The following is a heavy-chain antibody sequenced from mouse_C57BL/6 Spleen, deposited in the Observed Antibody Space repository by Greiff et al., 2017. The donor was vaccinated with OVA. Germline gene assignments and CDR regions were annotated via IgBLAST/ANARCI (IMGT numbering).Heavy chain of an antibody. Sequence: DVMLVESGGDLVKPGGSLKLSCAASGFTFSSYGMSWVRQTPDKRLEWVATISSGGSYTYYPDSVKGRFTISRDNAKNTLYLQMSSLKSEDTAMYYCASSTTDFAYWGQGTLVTVSA. CDR3: ASSTTDFAY. J-gene: IGHJ3*01. CDR1: GFTFSSYG. V-gene: IGHV5-6*02. D-gene: IGHD1-1*01. CDR2: ISSGGSYT.